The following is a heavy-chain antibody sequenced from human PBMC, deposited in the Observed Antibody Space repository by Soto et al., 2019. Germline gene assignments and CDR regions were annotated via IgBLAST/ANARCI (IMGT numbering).Heavy chain of an antibody. J-gene: IGHJ4*02. V-gene: IGHV1-69*13. D-gene: IGHD6-13*01. CDR2: IIPIFGTA. CDR1: GGTFSSYA. Sequence: GASVKVSCKASGGTFSSYAISWVRQAPGQGLEWMGGIIPIFGTANYAQKFQGRVTITADESTSTAYMELSSLRSEDTAVYYCASSPKKYSSNWQKFDYWGQGTLVTVSS. CDR3: ASSPKKYSSNWQKFDY.